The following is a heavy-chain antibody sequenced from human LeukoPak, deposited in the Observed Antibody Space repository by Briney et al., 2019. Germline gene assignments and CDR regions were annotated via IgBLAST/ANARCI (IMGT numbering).Heavy chain of an antibody. J-gene: IGHJ4*02. CDR2: ISRSGEST. CDR3: AKDYAVGSIDY. CDR1: GFTFSSYS. Sequence: GGSLRLSCAASGFTFSSYSMNWVRQAPGKGLEWVSSISRSGESTFYADSVRGRFTISRDSSKNTVSLQMESLRAEDTALYYCAKDYAVGSIDYWGQGTLVTVSS. D-gene: IGHD3-16*01. V-gene: IGHV3-23*01.